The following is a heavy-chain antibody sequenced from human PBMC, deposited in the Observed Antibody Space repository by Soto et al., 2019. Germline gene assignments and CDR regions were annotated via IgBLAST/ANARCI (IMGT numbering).Heavy chain of an antibody. CDR1: GYTFTSYY. D-gene: IGHD6-13*01. V-gene: IGHV1-46*01. Sequence: QVQLVQSGAEVKKPGASVKVSCKASGYTFTSYYMHWVRQAPGQGLEWMGIINPSGGSTSYAQKFQGRFTMTRDTSTSTVYMELSSLRSEDTAVYYCARAAVAARYYYYGMDVWGQGTTVTVSS. CDR2: INPSGGST. CDR3: ARAAVAARYYYYGMDV. J-gene: IGHJ6*02.